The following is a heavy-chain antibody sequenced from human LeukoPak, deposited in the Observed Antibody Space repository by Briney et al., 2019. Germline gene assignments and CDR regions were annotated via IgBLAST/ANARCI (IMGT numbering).Heavy chain of an antibody. CDR1: GDSISFTNYY. V-gene: IGHV4-39*07. CDR3: AGSLSGDYYAY. Sequence: SETLSLTCTVSGDSISFTNYYWRWIRQPPGKGLEWIGTVSYSGSTYYNPSLKSRVTISVDTSKNQFSLKVSSVTAADTAVYYCAGSLSGDYYAYWGRGTLVTVSS. J-gene: IGHJ4*02. D-gene: IGHD2/OR15-2a*01. CDR2: VSYSGST.